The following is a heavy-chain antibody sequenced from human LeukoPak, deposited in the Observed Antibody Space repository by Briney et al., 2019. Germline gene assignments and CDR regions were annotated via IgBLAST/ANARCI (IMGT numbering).Heavy chain of an antibody. Sequence: GGSLRLSCAGSGFSFSSSCMYWVRQAPGKGLEWVANINGDGSVNHYVDSVRGRFTISRDNAKNSLYLQMNSLRAEDTAVFYCAKGFYNDAIFDYWGQGTLVTVSS. CDR1: GFSFSSSC. CDR3: AKGFYNDAIFDY. J-gene: IGHJ4*02. CDR2: INGDGSVN. V-gene: IGHV3-7*01. D-gene: IGHD1-1*01.